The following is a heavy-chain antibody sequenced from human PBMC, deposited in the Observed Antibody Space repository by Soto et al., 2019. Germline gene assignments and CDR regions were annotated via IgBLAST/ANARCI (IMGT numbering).Heavy chain of an antibody. CDR1: GFTFTNAY. Sequence: EVQLVESGGGLVKPGGSLRLSCAASGFTFTNAYMNWVRQAPGKGLEWVGRIKTKAGGGATDYAASVRDRFTISRDDSKNTLYLQMNSLKTEDTAVYYCTTAAGTQYYYYYNLDVWGQGTTVAVSS. V-gene: IGHV3-15*07. CDR3: TTAAGTQYYYYYNLDV. D-gene: IGHD1-1*01. CDR2: IKTKAGGGAT. J-gene: IGHJ6*02.